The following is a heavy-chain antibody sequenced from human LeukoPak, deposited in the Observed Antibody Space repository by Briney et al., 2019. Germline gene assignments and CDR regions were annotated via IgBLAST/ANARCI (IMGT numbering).Heavy chain of an antibody. D-gene: IGHD6-19*01. J-gene: IGHJ4*02. CDR1: GFTFSSYW. CDR3: ARGGVGCFDY. CDR2: INSNGSSA. Sequence: GGSLRLSCAASGFTFSSYWIHWVRQAPGKGRVWVSHINSNGSSATNAGSVKGRLTISRGNAKNTVYLEMNSLRAEDTAVYYCARGGVGCFDYWGQGALVTVSS. V-gene: IGHV3-74*01.